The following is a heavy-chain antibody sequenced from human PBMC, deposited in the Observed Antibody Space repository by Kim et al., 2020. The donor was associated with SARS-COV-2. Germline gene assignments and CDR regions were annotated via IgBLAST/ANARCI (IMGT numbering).Heavy chain of an antibody. Sequence: GGSLRLSCAASGFTVSSNYMSWVRQAPGKGLEWVSVIYSGGSTYYADSVKGRFTISRDNSKNTLYLQMNSLRAEDTAVYYCARLTHPYYFDYWGQGTLVTVSS. CDR1: GFTVSSNY. CDR3: ARLTHPYYFDY. V-gene: IGHV3-66*04. J-gene: IGHJ4*02. CDR2: IYSGGST.